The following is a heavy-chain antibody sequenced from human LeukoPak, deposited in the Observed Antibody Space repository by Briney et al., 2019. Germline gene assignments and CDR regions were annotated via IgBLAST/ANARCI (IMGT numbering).Heavy chain of an antibody. CDR1: GFTFSSYW. CDR2: IYSGGST. V-gene: IGHV3-53*01. Sequence: PGGSLRLSCAASGFTFSSYWMSWVRQAPGKGLEWVSVIYSGGSTYYADSVKGRFTISRDNSKNTLYLQMNSLRAEDTAVYYCARAGFSAFDYWGQGTLVTVSS. CDR3: ARAGFSAFDY. J-gene: IGHJ4*02. D-gene: IGHD2/OR15-2a*01.